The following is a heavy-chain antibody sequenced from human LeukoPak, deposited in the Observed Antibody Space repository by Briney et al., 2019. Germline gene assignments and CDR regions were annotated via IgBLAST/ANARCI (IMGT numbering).Heavy chain of an antibody. CDR1: GGSISSSSYY. V-gene: IGHV4-39*02. Sequence: PSETLSLTCTVSGGSISSSSYYWGWIRQPPGKGLEWIGSIYYSGSTYYNPSLKSRVTISVDTSKNQFSLKLSSVTAADTAVYYCARDRITDYFDYWGQGTLVTVSS. D-gene: IGHD3-10*01. J-gene: IGHJ4*02. CDR2: IYYSGST. CDR3: ARDRITDYFDY.